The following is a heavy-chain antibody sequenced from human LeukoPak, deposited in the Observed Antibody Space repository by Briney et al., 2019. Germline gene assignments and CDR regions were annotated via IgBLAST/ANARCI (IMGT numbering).Heavy chain of an antibody. CDR2: MNPNSGNT. D-gene: IGHD6-13*01. CDR1: GYTFTSYD. V-gene: IGHV1-8*01. CDR3: ARDGDSSSWRSIDY. J-gene: IGHJ4*02. Sequence: ASVKVSCKASGYTFTSYDINWVRQATGQGLEWMGWMNPNSGNTGYAQKFQGRVTMTRNTSISTAYMELSSLRSEDTAVYCCARDGDSSSWRSIDYWGQGTLVTVSS.